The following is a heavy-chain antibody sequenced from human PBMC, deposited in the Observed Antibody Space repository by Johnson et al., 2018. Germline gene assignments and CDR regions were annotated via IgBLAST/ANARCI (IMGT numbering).Heavy chain of an antibody. J-gene: IGHJ3*02. CDR1: GFIFSNVW. CDR2: IKSKSDRGTT. Sequence: VQLVQSGGALVKPGGSLRLSCGASGFIFSNVWMNWVRQAPGKGLEWVGRIKSKSDRGTTDYGAPVKGRFTISRDDSKNTLYLQMNSLKTEDTAVYYCTTDGEAERDAFDMWGRGTMVTVSS. CDR3: TTDGEAERDAFDM. V-gene: IGHV3-15*07.